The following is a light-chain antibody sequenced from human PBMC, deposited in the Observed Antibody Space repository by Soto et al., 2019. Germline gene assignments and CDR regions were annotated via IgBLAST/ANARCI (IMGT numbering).Light chain of an antibody. CDR2: RAS. V-gene: IGKV3-15*01. Sequence: EIVMTQSPATLSVSPGERVTLSCRASQSVSSNLAWYQQKPGQAPRLLIYRASTRATGSPARFSGSGSGTEFTLTISSLQSEDFAVYYCQQYNNWPPIPFGQGTRLEIK. CDR3: QQYNNWPPIP. CDR1: QSVSSN. J-gene: IGKJ5*01.